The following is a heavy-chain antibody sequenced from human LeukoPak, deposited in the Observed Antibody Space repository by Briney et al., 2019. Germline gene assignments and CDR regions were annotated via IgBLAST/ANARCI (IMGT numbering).Heavy chain of an antibody. Sequence: PSETLSLTCAVSGGSISSGGYSWSWIRQPPGKGLEWIGSIYNSGYSYYNPSLNSRLTISVDTSKNQFSLILTSVTAADTAVYYCARAPHCHGGSCHPPGEAFDIWGQGTMVTVSS. V-gene: IGHV4-39*07. CDR3: ARAPHCHGGSCHPPGEAFDI. CDR2: IYNSGYS. CDR1: GGSISSGGYS. J-gene: IGHJ3*02. D-gene: IGHD2-15*01.